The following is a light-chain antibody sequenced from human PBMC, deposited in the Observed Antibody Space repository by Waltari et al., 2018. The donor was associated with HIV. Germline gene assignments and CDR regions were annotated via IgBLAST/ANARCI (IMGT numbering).Light chain of an antibody. CDR2: DVS. J-gene: IGLJ1*01. V-gene: IGLV2-14*01. CDR3: GSYASSSPYV. Sequence: QSALTQPASVSGSPGQSITISCTGTSSDVGGYNYVSWYQQHPGKAPKLMIYDVSKRPSGVSSRFSGSKSGNTASLTISGLQAEDEADYYCGSYASSSPYVFGTGTRVTVL. CDR1: SSDVGGYNY.